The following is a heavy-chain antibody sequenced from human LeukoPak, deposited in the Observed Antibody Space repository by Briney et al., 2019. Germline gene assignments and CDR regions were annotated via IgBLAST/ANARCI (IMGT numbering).Heavy chain of an antibody. CDR3: AKGDYYDNRVDY. CDR2: ISGSGGNT. D-gene: IGHD3-22*01. J-gene: IGHJ4*02. Sequence: GGSLRLSXAASGFTFSSYAMSWVSQTPGKGLEWVSAISGSGGNTYYADSVKGRFTISRDNSKNTLFLQMNSLRAEDTAVYYCAKGDYYDNRVDYWGQGTLVTVSS. CDR1: GFTFSSYA. V-gene: IGHV3-23*01.